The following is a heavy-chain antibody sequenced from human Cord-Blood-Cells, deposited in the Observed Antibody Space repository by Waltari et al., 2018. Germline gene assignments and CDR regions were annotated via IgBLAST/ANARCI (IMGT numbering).Heavy chain of an antibody. CDR1: GGSISSSSYY. J-gene: IGHJ6*02. CDR2: IYYSGST. D-gene: IGHD2-2*01. V-gene: IGHV4-39*01. Sequence: QLQLQESGPGLVKPSETLSLTCTVSGGSISSSSYYWGWIRQPPGKGLEWIGSIYYSGSTYYNQSLKSRVTISVDTSKNQFSLKLSSVTAADTAVYYCATASPLCSSTSCYYYYGMDVWGQGTTVTVSS. CDR3: ATASPLCSSTSCYYYYGMDV.